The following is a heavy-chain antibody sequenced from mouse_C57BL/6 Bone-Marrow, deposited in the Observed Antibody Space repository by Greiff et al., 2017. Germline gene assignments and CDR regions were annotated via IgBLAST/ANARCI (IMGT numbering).Heavy chain of an antibody. J-gene: IGHJ4*01. CDR3: AREGSYLPAMDY. D-gene: IGHD6-5*01. Sequence: EVKVVESGGGLVQSGRSLRLSCSTSGFTFSDFYMEWVRQAPGKGLEWIAASRNKANDYTTEYSASVKGRFIVSRDTSQSILYLQMNALRAEDTAIYYCAREGSYLPAMDYWGQGTSVTVSS. V-gene: IGHV7-1*01. CDR2: SRNKANDYTT. CDR1: GFTFSDFY.